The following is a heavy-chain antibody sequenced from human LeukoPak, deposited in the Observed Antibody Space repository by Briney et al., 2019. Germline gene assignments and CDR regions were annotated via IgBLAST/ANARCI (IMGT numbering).Heavy chain of an antibody. CDR3: ARQQLASFDY. D-gene: IGHD6-13*01. V-gene: IGHV3-48*03. CDR1: GFTFSSYE. CDR2: ISSSGSTI. Sequence: GGSLRLSCAASGFTFSSYEMNWVRQAPGKGLEWVSYISSSGSTIYYADSVKGRFIISRDNSKNTLYLQMNSLRAEDTAVYYCARQQLASFDYWGQGILSPSPQ. J-gene: IGHJ4*02.